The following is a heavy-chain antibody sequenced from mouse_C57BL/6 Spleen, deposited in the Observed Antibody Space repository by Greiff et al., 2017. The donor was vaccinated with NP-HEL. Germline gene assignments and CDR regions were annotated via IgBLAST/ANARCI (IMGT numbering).Heavy chain of an antibody. Sequence: QVQLKESGAELVRPGASVKLSCKASGYTFTDYYINWVKQRPGQGLEWIARIYPGSGNTYYNEKFKGKATLTAEKSSSTAYMQLSSLTSEDSAVYFCARGGALYAMDYWGQGTSVTVSS. CDR1: GYTFTDYY. CDR3: ARGGALYAMDY. V-gene: IGHV1-76*01. J-gene: IGHJ4*01. CDR2: IYPGSGNT.